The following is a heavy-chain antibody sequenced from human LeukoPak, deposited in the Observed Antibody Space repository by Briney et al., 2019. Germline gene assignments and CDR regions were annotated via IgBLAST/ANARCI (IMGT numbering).Heavy chain of an antibody. CDR1: GYSFTSYW. Sequence: GESLKTSCKGSGYSFTSYWIGWVRQMPGKGLEWMGIIYPGDSDTRYSPSFQGQVTISADKSISTAYLQWSSLKASDTAMYYCARHGDTAIPDDYGMDVWGKGTTVTVSS. J-gene: IGHJ6*04. D-gene: IGHD5-18*01. CDR3: ARHGDTAIPDDYGMDV. CDR2: IYPGDSDT. V-gene: IGHV5-51*01.